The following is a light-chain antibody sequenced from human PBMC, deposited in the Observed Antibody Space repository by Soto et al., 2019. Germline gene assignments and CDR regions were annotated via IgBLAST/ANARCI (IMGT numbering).Light chain of an antibody. CDR2: EVS. J-gene: IGLJ1*01. CDR1: SSDVGAYNY. V-gene: IGLV2-8*01. Sequence: QSVLTQPPSASGSPGQSVTISCTGTSSDVGAYNYVSWYQQLPGKAPKLIIYEVSKRPSGVPDRFSGSKSGNTASLTVSGLPAEDEADSYGTSYAGTYSFFYVFGTGTKLTVL. CDR3: TSYAGTYSFFYV.